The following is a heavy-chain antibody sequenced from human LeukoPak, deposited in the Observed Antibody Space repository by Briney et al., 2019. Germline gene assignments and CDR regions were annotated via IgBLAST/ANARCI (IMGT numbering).Heavy chain of an antibody. CDR3: ARGVALLYPCTFDI. CDR1: GFTFNNAW. J-gene: IGHJ3*02. V-gene: IGHV3-7*01. Sequence: GGSLRLSCAASGFTFNNAWMRWARQAPGKGLEWVADIKQDGSEKYYMDSVKGRFTISRDKAKNSLYLQMKSLGAVDTAVYYCARGVALLYPCTFDIWGQGTMVTVSS. CDR2: IKQDGSEK. D-gene: IGHD1-7*01.